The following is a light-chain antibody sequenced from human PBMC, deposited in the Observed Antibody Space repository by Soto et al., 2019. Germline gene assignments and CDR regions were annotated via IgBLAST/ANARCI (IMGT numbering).Light chain of an antibody. Sequence: DIPMTKSPSAVSASVSDRVTITCRASQSIGSSLAWYQQKPGKAPNFLISDASSLEGGVPSRFSGSGSGTEFTLTIRCLQPDDFAPYYCQQSTCYSRTFDQGTKVDI. V-gene: IGKV1-5*01. CDR3: QQSTCYSRT. J-gene: IGKJ1*01. CDR2: DAS. CDR1: QSIGSS.